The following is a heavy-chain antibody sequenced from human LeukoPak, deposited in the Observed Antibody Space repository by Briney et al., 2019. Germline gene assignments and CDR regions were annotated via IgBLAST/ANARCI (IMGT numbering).Heavy chain of an antibody. CDR3: AKPPYDSSGYYYYFDY. V-gene: IGHV3-23*01. Sequence: GGSLRLSCAASGFTFSSSAMSWVRQAPGKGLEWVSAISNNGGYTYYADSVQGRFTISRDNSKSTLCLQMNSLRAEDTAVYYCAKPPYDSSGYYYYFDYWGQGTLVTVSS. CDR1: GFTFSSSA. CDR2: ISNNGGYT. J-gene: IGHJ4*02. D-gene: IGHD3-22*01.